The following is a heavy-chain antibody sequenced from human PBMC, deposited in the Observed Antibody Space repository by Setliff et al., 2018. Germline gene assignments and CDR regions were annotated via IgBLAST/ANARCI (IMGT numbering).Heavy chain of an antibody. D-gene: IGHD2-15*01. J-gene: IGHJ6*02. CDR3: ANLNLGRYCSGGSCPYGMDV. V-gene: IGHV3-23*01. CDR2: IGGRGIST. Sequence: PGGSLRLSCAASGFTFGDFAMTWVRQAPGKGLEWVSGIGGRGISTYYADSVKGRFTISRDNSKNTLYLQMNSLRAEDTAVYYCANLNLGRYCSGGSCPYGMDVWGQGTTVTVSS. CDR1: GFTFGDFA.